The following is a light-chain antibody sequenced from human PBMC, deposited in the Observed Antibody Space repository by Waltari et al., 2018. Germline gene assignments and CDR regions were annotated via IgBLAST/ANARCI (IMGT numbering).Light chain of an antibody. CDR1: QSVSSN. J-gene: IGKJ1*01. Sequence: EIVMTQSPATLSVSPGERATLSCRASQSVSSNLAWYQQQPGQAPRLLMYGASTRATGIPSRFSGSGSGTDFTLTISSLQPEDFATYYCQQSYSTLTWTFGQGTKVEIK. CDR3: QQSYSTLTWT. CDR2: GAS. V-gene: IGKV3-15*01.